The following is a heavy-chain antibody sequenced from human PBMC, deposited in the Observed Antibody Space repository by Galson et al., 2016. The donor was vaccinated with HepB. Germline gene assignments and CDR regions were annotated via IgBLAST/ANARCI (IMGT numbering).Heavy chain of an antibody. CDR1: GASIRSSSSYY. D-gene: IGHD3-10*01. CDR2: VYYTGST. V-gene: IGHV4-39*07. CDR3: ARDEDKGWFGDFYPVVDY. Sequence: LSLTCTVSGASIRSSSSYYWGWIRQPPGKGLEWIGSVYYTGSTYLNPSLKSRVTMSVDTSKNQFSLKLTSVTAADTAVYYCARDEDKGWFGDFYPVVDYWGQGTLVTVSS. J-gene: IGHJ4*02.